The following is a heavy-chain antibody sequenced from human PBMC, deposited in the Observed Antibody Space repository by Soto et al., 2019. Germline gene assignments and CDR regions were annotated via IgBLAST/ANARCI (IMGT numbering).Heavy chain of an antibody. CDR1: GFAFSSFA. V-gene: IGHV3-23*01. J-gene: IGHJ6*02. CDR3: AKALGSGDYSKEAISLGMDV. CDR2: LSGSGGST. D-gene: IGHD4-4*01. Sequence: EVQLLESGGGLVQPGGSLRLSCVGSGFAFSSFAMSWVRQAPGRGLEWVSGLSGSGGSTFYADSVKGRFTISRDNSRNTLYMQMNSLRVEDTAVYYCAKALGSGDYSKEAISLGMDVWGQGTTVTVSS.